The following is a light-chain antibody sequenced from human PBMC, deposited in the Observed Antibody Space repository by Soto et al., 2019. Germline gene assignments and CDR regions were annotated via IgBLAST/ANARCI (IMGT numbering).Light chain of an antibody. J-gene: IGLJ3*02. CDR1: SSNLGSNYN. Sequence: QSVLTQPPSVSGAPGQRGTISCTGGSSNLGSNYNVHWYQQLPGTAPKLLIFGDTNRPSGVPDRFSSSKSGTSASLAITGLQPEDEADYYCQSYDLSLSGWVFGGGTKLTVL. CDR3: QSYDLSLSGWV. V-gene: IGLV1-40*01. CDR2: GDT.